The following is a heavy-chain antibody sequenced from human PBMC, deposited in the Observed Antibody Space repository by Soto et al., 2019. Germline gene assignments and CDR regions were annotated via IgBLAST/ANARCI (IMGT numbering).Heavy chain of an antibody. CDR3: ARGRGAVAGTFSRRRSYFDY. CDR1: GGCFSGYY. Sequence: SETLSLTCAVYGGCFSGYYWSWIRQPPGKGLEWIGEINHSGSTNYNPSLKSRVTISVDTSKNQFSLKLSSVTAADTAVYYCARGRGAVAGTFSRRRSYFDYWGQGTLVTVS. D-gene: IGHD6-19*01. J-gene: IGHJ4*02. CDR2: INHSGST. V-gene: IGHV4-34*01.